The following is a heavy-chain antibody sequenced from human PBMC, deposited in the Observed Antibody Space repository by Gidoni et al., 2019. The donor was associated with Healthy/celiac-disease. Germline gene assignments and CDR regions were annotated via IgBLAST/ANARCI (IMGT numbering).Heavy chain of an antibody. Sequence: EVQLVESGGGLVQPGGSRRLSCAASGFTFVRALMGWVREAPGKGLELVANIKKDGSAKYYVDSVKGRFTTSRDNAKNSLYLQINSLRAEDTAVYYCARGDIVVVPDPMVRPYGMDVWGQGTTVTVSS. CDR3: ARGDIVVVPDPMVRPYGMDV. V-gene: IGHV3-7*01. CDR1: GFTFVRAL. D-gene: IGHD2-2*01. CDR2: IKKDGSAK. J-gene: IGHJ6*02.